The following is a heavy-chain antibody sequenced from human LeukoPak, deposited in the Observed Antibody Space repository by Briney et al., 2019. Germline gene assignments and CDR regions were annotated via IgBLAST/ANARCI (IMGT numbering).Heavy chain of an antibody. Sequence: PSETLSLTCTVSGGSVSSGSYYWSWIRQPPGKGLEWIGYIYYSGSTNYNPSLKSRVTISVDTSKNQFSLKLSSVTAADTAVYYCARTVFYSYGYGVNWFDPWGQGTLVTVSS. J-gene: IGHJ5*02. CDR3: ARTVFYSYGYGVNWFDP. V-gene: IGHV4-61*01. CDR2: IYYSGST. CDR1: GGSVSSGSYY. D-gene: IGHD5-18*01.